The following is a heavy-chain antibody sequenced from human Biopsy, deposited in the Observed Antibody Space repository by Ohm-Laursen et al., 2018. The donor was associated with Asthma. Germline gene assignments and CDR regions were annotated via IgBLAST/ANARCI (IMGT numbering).Heavy chain of an antibody. J-gene: IGHJ6*02. Sequence: GTLSLTCPVYPGSFSGFFWTWIRQSPGKGLERIGETNERGVTNNNPSLKSRVIISIDTYWNRVSLKLTSVTAADTAVYYCARGPELDVWGQGTTVTVSS. CDR1: PGSFSGFF. CDR3: ARGPELDV. V-gene: IGHV4-34*01. CDR2: TNERGVT.